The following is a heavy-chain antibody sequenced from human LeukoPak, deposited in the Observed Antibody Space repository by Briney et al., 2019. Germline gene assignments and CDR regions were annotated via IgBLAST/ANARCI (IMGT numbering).Heavy chain of an antibody. CDR3: ARAQLERRFSAFDI. CDR1: GGSFSGCY. V-gene: IGHV4-34*01. D-gene: IGHD1-1*01. J-gene: IGHJ3*02. CDR2: INHSGST. Sequence: PSETLSLTCAVYGGSFSGCYWSWIRQPPGKGLEWIGEINHSGSTNYNPSLKSRVTISVDTSKNQFSLKLSSVTAADTAVYYCARAQLERRFSAFDIWGQGTMVTVSS.